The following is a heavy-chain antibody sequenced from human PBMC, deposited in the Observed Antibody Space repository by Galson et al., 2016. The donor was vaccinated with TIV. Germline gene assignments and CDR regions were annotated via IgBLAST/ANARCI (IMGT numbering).Heavy chain of an antibody. J-gene: IGHJ4*02. D-gene: IGHD1-26*01. CDR3: TRDLGRRREY. V-gene: IGHV1-46*01. CDR1: GYTFTTYY. Sequence: SVKVSCKASGYTFTTYYIHWVRQAPGQGLEWMGVIDPSGGGTTYAQKFQARVTMTRDTSTSTVYMGLSSLKSEEPAVYYCTRDLGRRREYWGQGTLVTVSS. CDR2: IDPSGGGT.